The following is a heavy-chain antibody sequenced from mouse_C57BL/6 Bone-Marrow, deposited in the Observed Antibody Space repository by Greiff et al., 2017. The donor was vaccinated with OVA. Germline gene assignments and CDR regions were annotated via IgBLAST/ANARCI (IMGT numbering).Heavy chain of an antibody. D-gene: IGHD2-3*01. Sequence: EVKVVESGGGLVKPGGSLKLSCAASGFTFSSYAMSWVRQTPEKRLEWVATISDGGSYTYYPDNVKGRFTISRDNAKNNLYLQMSHLKSEDTAMYYCARGDGYYEAYWGQGTLVTVSA. V-gene: IGHV5-4*03. CDR1: GFTFSSYA. J-gene: IGHJ3*01. CDR2: ISDGGSYT. CDR3: ARGDGYYEAY.